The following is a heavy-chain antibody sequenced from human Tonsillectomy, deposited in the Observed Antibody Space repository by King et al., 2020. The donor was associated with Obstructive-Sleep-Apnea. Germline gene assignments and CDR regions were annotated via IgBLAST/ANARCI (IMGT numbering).Heavy chain of an antibody. J-gene: IGHJ4*02. D-gene: IGHD3-9*01. CDR3: ASDPDILTGYIREGCDY. CDR2: IWYDGRTK. V-gene: IGHV3-33*01. CDR1: GFIFSTYG. Sequence: VQLVESGGGVVQPGRSLRLSCAASGFIFSTYGMHWVRQAPGQGLEWVALIWYDGRTKYYADSVKGRFTISRDNSKNTLYLQMNSLRAEDTAVYYCASDPDILTGYIREGCDYWGQGTLVTVSS.